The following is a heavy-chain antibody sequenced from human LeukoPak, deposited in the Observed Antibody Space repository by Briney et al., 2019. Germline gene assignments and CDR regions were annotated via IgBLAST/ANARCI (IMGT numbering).Heavy chain of an antibody. CDR3: AKKRTPVAGTNYFDY. Sequence: GGPLRLSGAASEFTLSSFPMGGVGKPPGKGLSWVSGISAGGVKQASAESVKGRFPFSGNNPKKPVNLKRTSVTAEARPRNYCAKKRTPVAGTNYFDYWGQGALVTVSS. CDR1: EFTLSSFP. CDR2: ISAGGVKQ. V-gene: IGHV3-23*01. D-gene: IGHD6-19*01. J-gene: IGHJ4*02.